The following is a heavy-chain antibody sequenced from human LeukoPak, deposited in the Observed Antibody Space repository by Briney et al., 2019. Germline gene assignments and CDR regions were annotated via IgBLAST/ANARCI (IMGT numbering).Heavy chain of an antibody. J-gene: IGHJ4*02. CDR3: ASLRDCTSGSCYSRLDY. V-gene: IGHV3-21*06. CDR1: GFTFSHYA. CDR2: ISGSSNYI. Sequence: GGSLRLSCAASGFTFSHYAMSWVRQAPGKGLEWVSSISGSSNYIYYADSVKGRFTISRDNAKNSLYLQMNSLRAEDTAVYYCASLRDCTSGSCYSRLDYWGQGSLVTVSS. D-gene: IGHD2-15*01.